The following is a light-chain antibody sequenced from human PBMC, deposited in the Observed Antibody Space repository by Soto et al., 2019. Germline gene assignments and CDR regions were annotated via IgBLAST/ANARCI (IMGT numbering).Light chain of an antibody. Sequence: QSVLTQPPSVSGAPGQRVTISCTGSSSNIGAGYDVHWYQQLPGTAPKLLIYNNSNRPSGVPDRFSGSKSGTSASLAITGLQAEDEADYYCQSYDSSLGGSVFGGGTKLTVL. CDR1: SSNIGAGYD. V-gene: IGLV1-40*01. J-gene: IGLJ3*02. CDR2: NNS. CDR3: QSYDSSLGGSV.